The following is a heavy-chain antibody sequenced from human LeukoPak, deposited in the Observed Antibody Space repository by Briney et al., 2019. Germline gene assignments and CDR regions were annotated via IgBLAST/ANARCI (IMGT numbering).Heavy chain of an antibody. CDR1: GGTFSSYA. CDR2: IIPIFGTA. V-gene: IGHV1-69*05. Sequence: SVKVSCKASGGTFSSYAISWVRQAPGQGLEWMGRIIPIFGTANYAQKIQGRVTITTDESTSTAYMELSSLRSEDTAVYCCAQYYYDSSGYYSGHDYWGQGTLVTVSS. CDR3: AQYYYDSSGYYSGHDY. D-gene: IGHD3-22*01. J-gene: IGHJ4*02.